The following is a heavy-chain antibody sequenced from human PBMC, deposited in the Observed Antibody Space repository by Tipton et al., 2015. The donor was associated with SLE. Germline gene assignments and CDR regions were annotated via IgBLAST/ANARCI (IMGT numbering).Heavy chain of an antibody. CDR3: ARLEGDGYKWYFDY. D-gene: IGHD5-24*01. J-gene: IGHJ4*02. CDR2: INYSGST. V-gene: IGHV4-59*08. CDR1: DGSIRSDY. Sequence: TLSLTCSVSDGSIRSDYWNWIRQPPGKGLEWIGYINYSGSTNYNPSLKSRVTISVDTSKNQFSLKLSSVTAADTAVYYCARLEGDGYKWYFDYWGQGTLVTVST.